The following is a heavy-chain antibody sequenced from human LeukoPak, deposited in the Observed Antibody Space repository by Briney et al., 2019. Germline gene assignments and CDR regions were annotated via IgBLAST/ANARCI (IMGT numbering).Heavy chain of an antibody. D-gene: IGHD5-12*01. CDR2: IHYSGST. Sequence: SETLSLTCTVSGGSISSYYWSWVRQPPGKGLEWIGYIHYSGSTNYKSSLKSRVTISVDTSKNHFSLKLSSVTAADTAVYYCARTTEGGYSGYFYYYYMDVWGKGTTVTISS. CDR1: GGSISSYY. CDR3: ARTTEGGYSGYFYYYYMDV. V-gene: IGHV4-59*01. J-gene: IGHJ6*03.